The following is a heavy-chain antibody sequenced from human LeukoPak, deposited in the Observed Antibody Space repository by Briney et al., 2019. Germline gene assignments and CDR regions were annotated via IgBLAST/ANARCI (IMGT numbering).Heavy chain of an antibody. J-gene: IGHJ4*02. D-gene: IGHD6-19*01. CDR1: GFTFSNNA. Sequence: GGSLRLSCAASGFTFSNNAMTWVRQAPGKGLEWVSAISGSGDKIFYADSVKGRFTISRDNSKNTLYLQMNSLRAEDTAVYYCARASVAGTAWPFDYWGQRTLVTVSS. V-gene: IGHV3-23*01. CDR3: ARASVAGTAWPFDY. CDR2: ISGSGDKI.